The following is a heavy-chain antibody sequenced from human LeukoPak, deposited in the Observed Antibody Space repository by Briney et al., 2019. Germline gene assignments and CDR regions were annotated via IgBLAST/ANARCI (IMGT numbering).Heavy chain of an antibody. CDR2: IWYDGSDK. V-gene: IGHV3-33*01. J-gene: IGHJ6*02. CDR3: ARDWSSKYPFYYGMDV. D-gene: IGHD4-11*01. Sequence: GGSLRLSCAASGFTFNTYGMNWVRQAPGKGLEWVAIIWYDGSDKYYAEPVKGRFTISRDNSKNTLYLQMNSLRAEDTAVYYCARDWSSKYPFYYGMDVWGQGTTVTVSS. CDR1: GFTFNTYG.